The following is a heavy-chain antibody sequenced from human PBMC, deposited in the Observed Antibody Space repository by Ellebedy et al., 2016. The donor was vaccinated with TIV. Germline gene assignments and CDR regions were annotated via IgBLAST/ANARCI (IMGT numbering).Heavy chain of an antibody. J-gene: IGHJ4*02. CDR3: ARVWQSYNIDY. D-gene: IGHD1-14*01. Sequence: GGSLRLSCSASGFTFSTYSMNWVRQAPGKGLEWVSSISRSSTYRHYTDSVKGRFTISRDNTKNSLYLQMNSLRAADTGVYYCARVWQSYNIDYWGQGALVTVSS. CDR1: GFTFSTYS. CDR2: ISRSSTYR. V-gene: IGHV3-21*01.